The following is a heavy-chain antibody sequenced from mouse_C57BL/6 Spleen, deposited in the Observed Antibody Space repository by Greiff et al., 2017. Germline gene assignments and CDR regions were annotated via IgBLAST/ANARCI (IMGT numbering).Heavy chain of an antibody. V-gene: IGHV2-2*01. J-gene: IGHJ2*01. Sequence: VKLVESGPGLVQPSQSLSITCTVSGFSLTCYGVHWVRQSPGKGLEWLGVLWSGGCTDYNSAFISSLSISKDNSKSQVFFKMNSLPADDTAINYSARAEYDGSSYHFDDWGQGTTLTVSS. CDR3: ARAEYDGSSYHFDD. D-gene: IGHD1-1*01. CDR1: GFSLTCYG. CDR2: LWSGGCT.